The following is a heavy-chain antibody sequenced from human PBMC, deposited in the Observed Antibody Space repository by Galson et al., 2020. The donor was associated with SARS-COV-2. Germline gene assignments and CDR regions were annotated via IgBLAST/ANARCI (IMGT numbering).Heavy chain of an antibody. CDR3: ARIGYDILTGYEGGMDV. CDR1: GFSLSTSGMC. J-gene: IGHJ6*02. Sequence: SGPTLVKPTQTLTLTCTFSGFSLSTSGMCVSWIRQPPGKALEWLARIDWDDDKYYSTSLKTRLTISKDTSKNQVVLTMTNMDPVDTATYYCARIGYDILTGYEGGMDVWGQGTTVTVS. V-gene: IGHV2-70*11. CDR2: IDWDDDK. D-gene: IGHD3-9*01.